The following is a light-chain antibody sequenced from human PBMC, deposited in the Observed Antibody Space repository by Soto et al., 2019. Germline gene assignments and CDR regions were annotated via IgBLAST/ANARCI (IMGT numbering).Light chain of an antibody. V-gene: IGKV3-11*01. CDR3: QQRTYWRLT. CDR1: QNVYFY. Sequence: EIVLTQSPATLSLSPGERATVSCRASQNVYFYLAWYQQKPGQAPRLLIYDASNRATGIPTRFSGSGSGTDFPLTLSSLEPEDCAVYYLQQRTYWRLTFGGGTKV. J-gene: IGKJ4*01. CDR2: DAS.